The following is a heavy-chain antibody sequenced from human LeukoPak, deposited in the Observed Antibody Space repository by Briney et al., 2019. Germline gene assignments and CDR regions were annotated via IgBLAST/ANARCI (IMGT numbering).Heavy chain of an antibody. J-gene: IGHJ4*02. CDR1: GFTFSSYD. CDR2: ISDDGSNK. Sequence: GRSLRLSCAASGFTFSSYDMHWVRQAPGKGLEWEAAISDDGSNKYYADSVKGRFTISRDNAKNSLYLQMNSLRAEDTAVYYCARDSEWGQQRSDYWGQGTLVTVSS. CDR3: ARDSEWGQQRSDY. D-gene: IGHD3-3*01. V-gene: IGHV3-30*03.